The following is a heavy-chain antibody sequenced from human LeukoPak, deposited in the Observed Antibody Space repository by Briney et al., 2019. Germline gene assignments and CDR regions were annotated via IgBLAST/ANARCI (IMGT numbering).Heavy chain of an antibody. Sequence: GGSLRLSCAASGFTFSAYGMNWVRQAPGKGLEWVSSISSSSSYIFYAESVKGRFTISRDDAKNSLYLQMNSLRAEDTAVYYCARGRTMGDNYFDYWGQGTLVTVSS. CDR3: ARGRTMGDNYFDY. V-gene: IGHV3-21*01. D-gene: IGHD4/OR15-4a*01. CDR2: ISSSSSYI. CDR1: GFTFSAYG. J-gene: IGHJ4*02.